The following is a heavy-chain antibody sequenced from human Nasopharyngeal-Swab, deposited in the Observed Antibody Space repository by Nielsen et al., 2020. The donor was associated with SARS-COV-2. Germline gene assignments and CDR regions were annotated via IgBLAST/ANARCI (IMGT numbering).Heavy chain of an antibody. CDR3: AKDLGVESPLWFDY. CDR2: FSGSGGST. J-gene: IGHJ4*02. CDR1: GFPFSPYA. D-gene: IGHD4-23*01. Sequence: GESPKIPCTAFGFPFSPYAMSWVPQAPGKGLEWVSAFSGSGGSTYYAESVKGRFTISRDNSKNTLYLQMSSLRAEDTAIYYCAKDLGVESPLWFDYWGQGTRLTVSS. V-gene: IGHV3-23*01.